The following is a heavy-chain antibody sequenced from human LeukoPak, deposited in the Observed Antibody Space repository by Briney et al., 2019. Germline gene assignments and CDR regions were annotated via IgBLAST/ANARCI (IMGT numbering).Heavy chain of an antibody. CDR3: ARRGGANKFDY. D-gene: IGHD1-26*01. CDR1: GYTFTKYA. J-gene: IGHJ4*02. Sequence: ASVKVSCKASGYTFTKYAINWVRQAPGQGLEWMGRISTYYGNTNYAQKLQGRVTMTTDTSTSTAYMELRSLRSDDTAVYYCARRGGANKFDYWGQGTLVTVSS. CDR2: ISTYYGNT. V-gene: IGHV1-18*01.